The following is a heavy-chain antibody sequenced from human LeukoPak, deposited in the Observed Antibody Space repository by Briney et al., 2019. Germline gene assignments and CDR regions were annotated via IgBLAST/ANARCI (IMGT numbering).Heavy chain of an antibody. CDR1: GFPFNNYW. J-gene: IGHJ4*02. D-gene: IGHD2-15*01. CDR2: INVDGSDT. V-gene: IGHV3-74*01. CDR3: ARTGSGASTTNY. Sequence: TGGSLRLSCAASGFPFNNYWIHWVRHVPGKGLVWVSRINVDGSDTAYADAVKGRFTISRDNAKNTVFLQMNSLRAEDTAIYYCARTGSGASTTNYWGQGTLVTVS.